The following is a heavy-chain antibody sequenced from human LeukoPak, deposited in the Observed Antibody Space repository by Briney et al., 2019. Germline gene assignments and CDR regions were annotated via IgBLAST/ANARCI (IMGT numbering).Heavy chain of an antibody. Sequence: SVKVSCKASGGTFSSYAISWVRQAPGQGLEWMGRIIPILGIANYAQKFQGRVTITADKSTSTAYMELSSLRSEDTAVYYCARAYYSGYEGYVDYWGQGTLVTVSS. D-gene: IGHD5-12*01. J-gene: IGHJ4*02. CDR2: IIPILGIA. CDR1: GGTFSSYA. CDR3: ARAYYSGYEGYVDY. V-gene: IGHV1-69*04.